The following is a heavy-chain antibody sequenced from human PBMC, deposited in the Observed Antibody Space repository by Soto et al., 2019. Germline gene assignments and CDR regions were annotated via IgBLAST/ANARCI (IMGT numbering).Heavy chain of an antibody. Sequence: QVQLVESGGGVVQPGGSLRLSCAASGFIFSDYGMYWVRQAPGKGLEWVAMIWYDGSTKYYADSVMGRFTVSRDNSKNTLFLQMNSLTAEDTAVYYCARVGVADYLNDFDFWGQGTLVTVSS. CDR1: GFIFSDYG. CDR2: IWYDGSTK. D-gene: IGHD4-17*01. V-gene: IGHV3-33*01. J-gene: IGHJ4*02. CDR3: ARVGVADYLNDFDF.